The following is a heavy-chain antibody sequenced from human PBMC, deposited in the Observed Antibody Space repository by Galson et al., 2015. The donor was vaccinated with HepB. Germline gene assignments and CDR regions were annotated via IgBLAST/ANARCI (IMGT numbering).Heavy chain of an antibody. CDR2: MNTNTGKP. CDR3: ARSPLRFLDWLPYYDYYYMDV. J-gene: IGHJ6*03. CDR1: GYTFTDYV. V-gene: IGHV7-4-1*02. D-gene: IGHD3-3*01. Sequence: SCKASGYTFTDYVVNWVRQAPGQGLEWTGWMNTNTGKPTYAPGFAGRFVFSLDTSVTTAYLQISSLETDDTAVYYCARSPLRFLDWLPYYDYYYMDVWGEGTTVTVSS.